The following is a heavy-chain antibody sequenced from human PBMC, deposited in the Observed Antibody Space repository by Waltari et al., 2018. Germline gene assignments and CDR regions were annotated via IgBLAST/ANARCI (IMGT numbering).Heavy chain of an antibody. D-gene: IGHD6-19*01. J-gene: IGHJ5*02. CDR2: IYYSGST. Sequence: QLQLQESGPGLVKPSETLSLTCTVSGGSISSSSYYWGWIRQPPGKGLEWIGSIYYSGSTYYNPSLKRRVTISVDTSKNQFSLKLSSVTAADTAVYYCARESSGWELDPWGQGTLVTVSS. CDR1: GGSISSSSYY. CDR3: ARESSGWELDP. V-gene: IGHV4-39*07.